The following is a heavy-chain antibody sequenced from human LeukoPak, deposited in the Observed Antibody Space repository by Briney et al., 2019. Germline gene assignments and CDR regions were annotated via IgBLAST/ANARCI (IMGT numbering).Heavy chain of an antibody. Sequence: GGSLRLSCAASGFTFSSYEMNWVRQAPGKGLEWVSKISSSGTTIYYADSVKGRFTISRDNAKNSLYLQMNSLRAEDTAVYYCARGLLWFGELVDFWGQGTLVSVSS. CDR2: ISSSGTTI. CDR3: ARGLLWFGELVDF. J-gene: IGHJ4*02. V-gene: IGHV3-48*03. CDR1: GFTFSSYE. D-gene: IGHD3-10*01.